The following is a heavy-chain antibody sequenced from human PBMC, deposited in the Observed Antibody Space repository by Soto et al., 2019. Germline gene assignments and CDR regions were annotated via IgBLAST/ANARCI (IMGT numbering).Heavy chain of an antibody. J-gene: IGHJ4*02. CDR2: ISYDGSNK. CDR3: ARDDYGYFDWSVGFDY. V-gene: IGHV3-30-3*01. CDR1: GFTFSSYA. D-gene: IGHD3-9*01. Sequence: QVQLVESGGGVVQPGRSLRLSCAASGFTFSSYAMHWVRQAPGKGLEWVAVISYDGSNKYYADSVKGRFTISRDNSKNTLHLQMNSLRAEDTAVYYCARDDYGYFDWSVGFDYWGQGTLVTVSS.